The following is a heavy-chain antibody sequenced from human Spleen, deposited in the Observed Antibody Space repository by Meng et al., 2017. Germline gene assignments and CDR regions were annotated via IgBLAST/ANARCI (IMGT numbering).Heavy chain of an antibody. D-gene: IGHD6-13*01. CDR1: GYSFTDYY. Sequence: VQLCESVDEGKNPGTQVKVPCKASGYSFTDYYIHWVRQAPGQGLEWMGRINPIGGGTNYAQKFQGRVTMSRDTSISTAYMELSSLRSDDTAVYYCARDGSSSWSTDYWGQGTLVTVSS. J-gene: IGHJ4*02. CDR2: INPIGGGT. V-gene: IGHV1-2*06. CDR3: ARDGSSSWSTDY.